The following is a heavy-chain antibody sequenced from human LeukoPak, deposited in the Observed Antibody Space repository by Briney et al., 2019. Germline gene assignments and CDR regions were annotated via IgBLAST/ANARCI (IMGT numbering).Heavy chain of an antibody. J-gene: IGHJ4*02. D-gene: IGHD3-22*01. V-gene: IGHV3-23*01. CDR1: SSSA. CDR3: AKSNGYFEY. Sequence: GGSLRLSCAASSSSAMSCFRQSPGKGLEWVSTITSSGGSSYYADYVKGRFTISRDNSKNTLYLQMNSLRVEDTAVYYCAKSNGYFEYWGQGTLVPVSS. CDR2: ITSSGGSS.